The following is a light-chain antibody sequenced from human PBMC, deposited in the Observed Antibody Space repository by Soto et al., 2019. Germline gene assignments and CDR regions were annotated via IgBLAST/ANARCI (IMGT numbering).Light chain of an antibody. V-gene: IGKV3-20*01. Sequence: EIVLTQSPGTLSLSPGERATLSCRASQSVSSSYLAWFHQKPGQAPRLLIYGASSRATGIPDRFSGSGSGTDFTLTISRLEPEDFAVYYCQQYGASPITFGQGTRLEIK. J-gene: IGKJ5*01. CDR2: GAS. CDR1: QSVSSSY. CDR3: QQYGASPIT.